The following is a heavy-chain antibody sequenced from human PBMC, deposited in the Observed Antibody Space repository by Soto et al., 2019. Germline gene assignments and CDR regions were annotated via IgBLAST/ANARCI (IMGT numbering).Heavy chain of an antibody. V-gene: IGHV4-59*01. Sequence: SETLSLTCTVSGGSISSYYWSWIRQPPGKGLEWIGYIYYSGSTNYNPSLKSRVTISVDTSKNQFSLKLSSVTAADTAVYYCARGMPYYDILTGLISHYYYYVDVWGKGTTVTVSS. D-gene: IGHD3-9*01. CDR1: GGSISSYY. CDR3: ARGMPYYDILTGLISHYYYYVDV. CDR2: IYYSGST. J-gene: IGHJ6*03.